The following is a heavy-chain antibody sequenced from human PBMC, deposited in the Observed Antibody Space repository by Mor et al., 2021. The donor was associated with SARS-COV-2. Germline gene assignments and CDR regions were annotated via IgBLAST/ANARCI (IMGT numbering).Heavy chain of an antibody. J-gene: IGHJ6*02. CDR3: ARASYSSSWASYYFYGMDV. Sequence: ADSVKGRFTISRDNSKNTLYLQMNSLRTEDTAVYYCARASYSSSWASYYFYGMDVWGQGTTVTVS. V-gene: IGHV3-66*01. D-gene: IGHD6-13*01.